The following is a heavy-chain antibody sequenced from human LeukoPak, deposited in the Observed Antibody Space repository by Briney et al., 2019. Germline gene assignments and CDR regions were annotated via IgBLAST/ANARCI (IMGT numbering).Heavy chain of an antibody. CDR1: GYTFTGYY. CDR3: ARGLLPHPNYYYYYMDV. D-gene: IGHD2-15*01. J-gene: IGHJ6*03. Sequence: ASVKVSCKASGYTFTGYYMHWVRQAPGQGLEWMGWINPNSGGTNYAQKFQGRVTITRNTSISTAYMELSSLRSEDTAVYYCARGLLPHPNYYYYYMDVWGKGTTVTVSS. CDR2: INPNSGGT. V-gene: IGHV1-2*02.